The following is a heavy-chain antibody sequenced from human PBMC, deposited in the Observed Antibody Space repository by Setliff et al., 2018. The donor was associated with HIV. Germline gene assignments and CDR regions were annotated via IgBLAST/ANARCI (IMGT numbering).Heavy chain of an antibody. V-gene: IGHV3-74*01. J-gene: IGHJ4*02. CDR3: TTTFHRDSSGSY. D-gene: IGHD3-22*01. CDR2: INSDGTMI. CDR1: GFTFSSYW. Sequence: GGSLRLSCAASGFTFSSYWMHWVRQVPGKGLVWVSRINSDGTMINYADSVKGRFTISRDDSKTTLYLQMNSLKTEDTAVYYCTTTFHRDSSGSYWGQGTLVTVSS.